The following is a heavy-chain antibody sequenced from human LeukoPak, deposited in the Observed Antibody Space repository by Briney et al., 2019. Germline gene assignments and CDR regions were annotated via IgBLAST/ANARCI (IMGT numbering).Heavy chain of an antibody. Sequence: SETLSLTCTVSGGSISSGDYYWSWIRQPPGKGLEWIGYIYYSGSTYYNPSLKSRVTISVDTSKNQFSLKLSSVTAADTAVYYCARVCKWIAVAVDAFDIWGQGTMVTVSS. CDR1: GGSISSGDYY. V-gene: IGHV4-30-4*08. CDR2: IYYSGST. D-gene: IGHD6-19*01. CDR3: ARVCKWIAVAVDAFDI. J-gene: IGHJ3*02.